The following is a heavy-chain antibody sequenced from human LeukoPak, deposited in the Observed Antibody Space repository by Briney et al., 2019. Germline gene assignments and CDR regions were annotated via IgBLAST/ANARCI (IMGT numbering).Heavy chain of an antibody. Sequence: GGSLRLSCAASGFTFSNYDMNWVRQAPGKGLEWVSSISSTSSYIYYADSVKGRFTISRDNSKNTLYLQMNSLRAEDTAVYYCAKGSGYYDSSGSTLYYFDYWGQGTLVTVSS. CDR1: GFTFSNYD. CDR2: ISSTSSYI. CDR3: AKGSGYYDSSGSTLYYFDY. V-gene: IGHV3-21*04. D-gene: IGHD3-22*01. J-gene: IGHJ4*02.